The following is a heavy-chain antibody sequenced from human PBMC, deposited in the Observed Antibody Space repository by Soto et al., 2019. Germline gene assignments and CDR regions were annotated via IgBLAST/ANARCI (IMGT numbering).Heavy chain of an antibody. CDR2: ISSSSTI. V-gene: IGHV3-48*02. CDR3: ARDKDDGGYYYYYGMDV. J-gene: IGHJ6*02. CDR1: VFTFSSYS. Sequence: GGSLRLSCASSVFTFSSYSMNCVRHSPGKGLEWVSYISSSSTIYYADSVKGRFTISRDNAKNSLYLQMNSLRDEDTAVYYCARDKDDGGYYYYYGMDVLGQGTTVTVSS. D-gene: IGHD1-1*01.